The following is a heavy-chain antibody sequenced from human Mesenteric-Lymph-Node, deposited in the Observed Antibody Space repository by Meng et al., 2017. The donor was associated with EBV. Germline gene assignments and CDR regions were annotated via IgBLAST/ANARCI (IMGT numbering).Heavy chain of an antibody. CDR1: GGSFSGYH. CDR3: ARGTIFGIVVTYFDY. D-gene: IGHD3-3*01. V-gene: IGHV4-34*01. J-gene: IGHJ4*02. CDR2: ISQSGDT. Sequence: QVQPQQWAAGLLEPPETLSLTCAASGGSFSGYHWSWIRQPPGKGLEYIGEISQSGDTNYNPSLKSRVTISVDTSRNQFSLKMRSVTAADTAVYYCARGTIFGIVVTYFDYWSQGNLVTVSS.